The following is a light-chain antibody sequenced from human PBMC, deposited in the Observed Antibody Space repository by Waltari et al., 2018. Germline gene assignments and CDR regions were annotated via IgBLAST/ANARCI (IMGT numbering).Light chain of an antibody. V-gene: IGKV3-11*01. Sequence: EIVLTQSPATLSLSPGERATLSCRASQSVSSNLAWYQQKPGQAPRLLIYEASKRATGIPARFSGSGSGTDFTLSISSLEPEDFAVYYCQHRSNWPNFGQGTRLEIK. J-gene: IGKJ2*01. CDR3: QHRSNWPN. CDR2: EAS. CDR1: QSVSSN.